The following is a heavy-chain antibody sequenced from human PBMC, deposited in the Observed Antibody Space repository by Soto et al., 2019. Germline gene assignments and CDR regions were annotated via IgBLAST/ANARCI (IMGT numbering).Heavy chain of an antibody. CDR1: GFTFSSYA. CDR3: AKAVYYDILTGYPTGDYYYMDV. Sequence: GSLRLSCAASGFTFSSYAMSWVRQAPGKGLEWVSAISGSGGSTYYADSVKGRFTISRDNSKNTLYLQMNSLRAEDTAVYYCAKAVYYDILTGYPTGDYYYMDVWGKGTTVTVSS. J-gene: IGHJ6*03. CDR2: ISGSGGST. D-gene: IGHD3-9*01. V-gene: IGHV3-23*01.